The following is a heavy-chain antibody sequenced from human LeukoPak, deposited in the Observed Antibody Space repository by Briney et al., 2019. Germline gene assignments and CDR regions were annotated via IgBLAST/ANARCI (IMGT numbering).Heavy chain of an antibody. CDR2: ISAYNGNT. J-gene: IGHJ4*02. D-gene: IGHD4-11*01. Sequence: AASVKVSCKASGYTFTSSGISWVRQAPGQGLEWMGWISAYNGNTNYAQKLQGRVTMTTDTSTSTAYMELRSLRSDDTAVYYCARNSNYGYYFDYLGQGTLVTVSS. CDR1: GYTFTSSG. CDR3: ARNSNYGYYFDY. V-gene: IGHV1-18*01.